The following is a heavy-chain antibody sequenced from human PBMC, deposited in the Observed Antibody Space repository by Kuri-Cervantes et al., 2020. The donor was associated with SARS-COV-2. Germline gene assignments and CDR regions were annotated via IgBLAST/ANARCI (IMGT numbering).Heavy chain of an antibody. CDR1: GFTFSSYS. CDR3: AKPMDGDYDLFCFDY. Sequence: GESLKISCAASGFTFSSYSMNWVRQAPGKGLEWVSSISSSSSYIYCADSVKGRFTLSRDNSKSTMFLQMNSLRPEDTAVYYCAKPMDGDYDLFCFDYWGQGALVTVSS. D-gene: IGHD4-17*01. V-gene: IGHV3-21*01. J-gene: IGHJ4*02. CDR2: ISSSSSYI.